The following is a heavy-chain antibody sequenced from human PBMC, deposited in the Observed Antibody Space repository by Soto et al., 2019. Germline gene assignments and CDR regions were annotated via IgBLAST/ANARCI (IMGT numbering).Heavy chain of an antibody. CDR2: NYYGGST. J-gene: IGHJ4*02. V-gene: IGHV4-31*03. Sequence: QVQLQESGPGLVKPSQTLSLTCTVSGGSISSGGDYWSWFRQHPGKGLEWIGYNYYGGSTYYNPSLKSRVTISVDTSKNQFSLKLSSVTAADTAVYYCARETAKVTSREDYDSSGYYDYWGQGTLVTVSS. CDR3: ARETAKVTSREDYDSSGYYDY. D-gene: IGHD3-22*01. CDR1: GGSISSGGDY.